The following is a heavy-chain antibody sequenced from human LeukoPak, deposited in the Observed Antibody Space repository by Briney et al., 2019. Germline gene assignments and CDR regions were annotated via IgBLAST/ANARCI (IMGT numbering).Heavy chain of an antibody. V-gene: IGHV3-11*01. Sequence: GGSLRLSCAAFGFTFSDYYMSWIRQAPGKGLEWVSYISSSGSTIYYADSVKGRFTIPRDNAKNSLYLQMNSLRAEDTAVYYCARDHGTFGYYYYYMDVWGKGTTVTVSS. CDR1: GFTFSDYY. D-gene: IGHD3-16*01. CDR2: ISSSGSTI. CDR3: ARDHGTFGYYYYYMDV. J-gene: IGHJ6*03.